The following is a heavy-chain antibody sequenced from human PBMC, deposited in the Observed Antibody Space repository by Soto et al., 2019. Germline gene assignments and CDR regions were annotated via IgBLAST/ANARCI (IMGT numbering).Heavy chain of an antibody. J-gene: IGHJ3*02. Sequence: ASVKVSCKASGYTFTSYYMHWVRQAPGQGLEGMGIINPSGGSTSYAQKFQGRVTMTRDTSTSTVYMELSSLRSEDTAVYYCARVANTYSSSWTKYNDAFDIWGQGTMVTVSS. CDR3: ARVANTYSSSWTKYNDAFDI. V-gene: IGHV1-46*01. CDR1: GYTFTSYY. CDR2: INPSGGST. D-gene: IGHD6-13*01.